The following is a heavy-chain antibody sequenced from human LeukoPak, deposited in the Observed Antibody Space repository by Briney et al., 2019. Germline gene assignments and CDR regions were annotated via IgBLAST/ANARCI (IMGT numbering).Heavy chain of an antibody. CDR1: GLTLSRYS. J-gene: IGHJ4*02. V-gene: IGHV3-21*01. Sequence: GWALRLSCVSSGLTLSRYSMNWVRQAPGGGGEGVSSISSSSSYIYYADSVKGRFTISGDNAKNSLYLQMNSLRAEDTAVYYCARGSYSSGWYFDYWGQGTLVTVSS. CDR2: ISSSSSYI. CDR3: ARGSYSSGWYFDY. D-gene: IGHD6-19*01.